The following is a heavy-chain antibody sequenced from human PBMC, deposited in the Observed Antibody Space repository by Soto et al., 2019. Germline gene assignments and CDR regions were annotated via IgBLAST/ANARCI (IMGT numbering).Heavy chain of an antibody. V-gene: IGHV1-69*06. Sequence: SVKVSCKASGYTFTSYGISWVRQAPGQGLEWMGGIIPIFGTANYAQKFQGRVTITADKSTSTAYMELSSLRSEDTAVYYCARDPRSIAARQGDYYYYGMDVWGQGTTVTVSS. D-gene: IGHD6-6*01. CDR1: GYTFTSYG. J-gene: IGHJ6*02. CDR3: ARDPRSIAARQGDYYYYGMDV. CDR2: IIPIFGTA.